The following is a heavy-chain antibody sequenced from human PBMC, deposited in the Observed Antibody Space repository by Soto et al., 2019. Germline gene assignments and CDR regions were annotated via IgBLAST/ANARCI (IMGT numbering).Heavy chain of an antibody. J-gene: IGHJ3*02. CDR3: AKEHRVITSGDAFDI. CDR1: GFIFSNYA. CDR2: ISGSGGNT. D-gene: IGHD3-3*01. V-gene: IGHV3-23*01. Sequence: GSLRLSCAVSGFIFSNYAMSWVRQAPGKGLEWVLAISGSGGNTYYADSVRGRFTISRDNPKNALYLQMNNLRAEDTAVYYCAKEHRVITSGDAFDIWGQGTMVTVSS.